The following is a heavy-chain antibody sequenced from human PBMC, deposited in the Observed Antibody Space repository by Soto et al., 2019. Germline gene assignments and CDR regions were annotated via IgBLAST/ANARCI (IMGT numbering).Heavy chain of an antibody. D-gene: IGHD6-13*01. V-gene: IGHV3-64*01. J-gene: IGHJ4*02. CDR1: GFTFSSYA. CDR3: ARLNPIAAGFDY. Sequence: EVQLVESGGGLVQPGGSLRLSCAASGFTFSSYAMHWVRQAPGKGLEYVSAISSNGGSTHYANSVKGRFTISRDNSKNTLYLQMGSLRAEDMAVYYCARLNPIAAGFDYWGQGTLVTVSS. CDR2: ISSNGGST.